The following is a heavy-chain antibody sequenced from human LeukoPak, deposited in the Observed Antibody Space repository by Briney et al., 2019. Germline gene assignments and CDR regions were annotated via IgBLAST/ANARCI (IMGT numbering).Heavy chain of an antibody. CDR3: AKEGPPSSGWPFDY. V-gene: IGHV3-23*01. CDR1: GFTFSSSA. Sequence: PGGSLRLSCAASGFTFSSSAMSWVRQAPGKGLEGVSAISDSGITTHYADSVKGRFTVSRDNSKNTLYLQMNSLRAEDTALYYCAKEGPPSSGWPFDYWGQGTLVTVSS. J-gene: IGHJ4*02. D-gene: IGHD6-19*01. CDR2: ISDSGITT.